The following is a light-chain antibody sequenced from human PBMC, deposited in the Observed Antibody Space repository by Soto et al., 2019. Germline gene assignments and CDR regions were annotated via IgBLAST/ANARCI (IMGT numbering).Light chain of an antibody. V-gene: IGKV3-15*01. CDR2: GAS. Sequence: EIVMTQSPATLSVSPGERATLSCRASQSVSSNLAWYQQKPGQAPRLLIYGASTRATGIPARFSGSGSGTKFTLTISSLQSEDFAVYYCQQYNNWPGFGQGTKVDIK. CDR3: QQYNNWPG. CDR1: QSVSSN. J-gene: IGKJ1*01.